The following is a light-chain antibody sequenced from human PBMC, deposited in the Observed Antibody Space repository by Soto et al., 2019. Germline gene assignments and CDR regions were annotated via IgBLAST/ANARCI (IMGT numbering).Light chain of an antibody. CDR1: QSVSSSY. CDR2: GTS. J-gene: IGKJ3*01. V-gene: IGKV3-20*01. Sequence: EIVLTQSPGTLSLSPGERATLSCRASQSVSSSYLAWYRQKPGQAPRLLIYGTSSRATGVPDRFTGSGSGTDFTLTISRLEPEDFAVYYCQQYSRSPSTFGPGTKVDIK. CDR3: QQYSRSPST.